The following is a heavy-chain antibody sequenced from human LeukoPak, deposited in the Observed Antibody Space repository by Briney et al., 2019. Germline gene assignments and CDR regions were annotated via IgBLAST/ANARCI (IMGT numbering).Heavy chain of an antibody. CDR3: ARRQGCSSTSCPPDY. J-gene: IGHJ4*02. CDR2: IYPGDSDT. V-gene: IGHV5-51*01. Sequence: GESLKISCRGSGYGFTTYWIGWVRQMPGKGLEWMGIIYPGDSDTRYSPSFQGQVTMSADKSNNTAYLQWSSLKPSDTAMYYCARRQGCSSTSCPPDYWGQGTLVTVSS. CDR1: GYGFTTYW. D-gene: IGHD2-2*01.